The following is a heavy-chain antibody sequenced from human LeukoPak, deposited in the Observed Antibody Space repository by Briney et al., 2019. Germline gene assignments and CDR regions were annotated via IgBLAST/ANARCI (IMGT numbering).Heavy chain of an antibody. J-gene: IGHJ5*02. D-gene: IGHD3-22*01. CDR1: GYTFTSYY. CDR2: INPSGGNT. Sequence: GASVKVSCKASGYTFTSYYMHWVRQAPGQGLEWMGIINPSGGNTSYPQKFQGRVTMTRDTSTSTVYMELSSLRTEHTDVYYCARALPLYYYDSSGYLGWFDPWGQGTLVTVSS. V-gene: IGHV1-46*01. CDR3: ARALPLYYYDSSGYLGWFDP.